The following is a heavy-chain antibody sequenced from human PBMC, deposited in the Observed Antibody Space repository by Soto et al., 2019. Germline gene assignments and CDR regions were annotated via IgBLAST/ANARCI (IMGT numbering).Heavy chain of an antibody. CDR2: IGTAGDT. CDR1: GFTFSSYD. J-gene: IGHJ4*02. D-gene: IGHD6-13*01. CDR3: ARGWGIAAAGTGFDY. Sequence: GGSLRLSCAASGFTFSSYDMHWVRQATGKGLEWVSAIGTAGDTYYPGSVKGRFTISRENAKNSLYLQMNSLRAEDTAVYYCARGWGIAAAGTGFDYWGQGTLVTVSS. V-gene: IGHV3-13*01.